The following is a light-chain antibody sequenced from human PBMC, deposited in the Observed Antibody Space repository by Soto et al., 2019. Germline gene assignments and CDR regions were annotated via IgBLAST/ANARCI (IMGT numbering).Light chain of an antibody. CDR2: KAS. V-gene: IGKV1-5*03. Sequence: DIQMTQSPSTLSASVGDRVTITCRASQSISSWLAWYQQKPGKAPKLLIYKASSLESGVPSRFSGSGSGTEFTLTISSLQTDDFATYYCPQYNSYPYTFGQGTKLEIK. CDR3: PQYNSYPYT. CDR1: QSISSW. J-gene: IGKJ2*01.